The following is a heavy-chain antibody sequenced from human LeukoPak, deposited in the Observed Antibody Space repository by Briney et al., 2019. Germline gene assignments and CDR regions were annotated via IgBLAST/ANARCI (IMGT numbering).Heavy chain of an antibody. Sequence: PGGSLRLSCAASGFTFSSYSMNWVRQAPGKGLEWVSSISSSSSYIYYADSVKGRFTISRDNAKNSLYLQMNSLRAEDTAVYYCARAEIVVVPAAALIDYWGQGTLVTVSS. CDR2: ISSSSSYI. J-gene: IGHJ4*02. V-gene: IGHV3-21*01. D-gene: IGHD2-2*01. CDR3: ARAEIVVVPAAALIDY. CDR1: GFTFSSYS.